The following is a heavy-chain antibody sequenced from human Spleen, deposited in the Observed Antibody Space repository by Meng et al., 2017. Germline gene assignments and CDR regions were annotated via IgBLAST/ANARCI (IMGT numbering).Heavy chain of an antibody. Sequence: GESLRLSCSASRFTFSDYYMSWVRQAAGKGLEWVAYISSIVSTIYYADSVKGLFTISRDNAKNSLYLQMNSLIAEDTAVYFCARRYGMDFWGQGTTVTVSS. J-gene: IGHJ6*02. V-gene: IGHV3-11*04. CDR3: ARRYGMDF. CDR1: RFTFSDYY. CDR2: ISSIVSTI.